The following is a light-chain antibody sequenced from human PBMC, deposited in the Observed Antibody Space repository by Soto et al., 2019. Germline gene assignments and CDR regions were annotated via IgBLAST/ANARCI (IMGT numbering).Light chain of an antibody. CDR2: DAS. CDR3: QQPSKWPLT. CDR1: QSVSSY. J-gene: IGKJ4*01. V-gene: IGKV3-11*01. Sequence: EIVLTQSPATLSVSPGERATLSCRASQSVSSYLAWLQQKPGQAPRLLIYDASNRATGIPARFSGSGSGTDFNLTISSLEPEDFAVYFCQQPSKWPLTFGGGTKVEIK.